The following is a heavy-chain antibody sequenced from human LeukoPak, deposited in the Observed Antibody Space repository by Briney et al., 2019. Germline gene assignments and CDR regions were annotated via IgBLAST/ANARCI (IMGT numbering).Heavy chain of an antibody. D-gene: IGHD3-10*01. CDR3: VREMEGDFGSATFFDL. CDR1: DFVFSDHY. V-gene: IGHV3-11*01. Sequence: PGGSLRLSCAASDFVFSDHYMSWVRQAPGKGLEWVSYISSGGDSIYYADSVKGRFTISRDNAKNSLYLQMSSLRAEDTAVYYCVREMEGDFGSATFFDLWGQGSMVTVSS. CDR2: ISSGGDSI. J-gene: IGHJ4*02.